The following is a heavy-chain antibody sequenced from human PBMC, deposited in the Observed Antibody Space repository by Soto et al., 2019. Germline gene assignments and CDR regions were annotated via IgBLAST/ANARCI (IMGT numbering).Heavy chain of an antibody. CDR3: ARTSSFAAAV. J-gene: IGHJ3*01. D-gene: IGHD6-13*01. Sequence: EVQLVESVGGLVQPGGSLRLSCVASGFPFSSSWMSWVRQAPGKGLEWVANIKQDGSDKYYVDSVEGRLTITRDNAKNARYLHMNSLRAEDTAVYYCARTSSFAAAVWGQGTMVIVSS. CDR1: GFPFSSSW. V-gene: IGHV3-7*01. CDR2: IKQDGSDK.